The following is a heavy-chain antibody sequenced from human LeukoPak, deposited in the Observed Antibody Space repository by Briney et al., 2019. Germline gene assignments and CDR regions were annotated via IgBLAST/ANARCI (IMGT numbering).Heavy chain of an antibody. CDR1: GYTFTSYG. CDR3: ARGSHVLRYFDWLLPDPSYYGMDV. CDR2: ISAYNGNT. V-gene: IGHV1-18*01. D-gene: IGHD3-9*01. J-gene: IGHJ6*02. Sequence: ASVKVSYKASGYTFTSYGISWVRQAPGQGLEWMGWISAYNGNTNYAQKLQGRVTMTTDTSTSTAYMELRSLRSDDTAVYYCARGSHVLRYFDWLLPDPSYYGMDVWGQGTTVTVSS.